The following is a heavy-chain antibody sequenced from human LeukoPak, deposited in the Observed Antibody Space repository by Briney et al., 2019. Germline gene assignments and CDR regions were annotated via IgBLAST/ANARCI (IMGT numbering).Heavy chain of an antibody. CDR2: ISWNSGSI. V-gene: IGHV3-9*01. Sequence: PGGSLRLSCAGSGFIFNNYAMHWVRQPPGKGLEWVSGISWNSGSIDYADSVKGRFTISRDNAKNSLYLQMNSLRAEDTAVYYCARSGAPGIYSLDYWGQGTLVTVSS. CDR1: GFIFNNYA. D-gene: IGHD5-12*01. CDR3: ARSGAPGIYSLDY. J-gene: IGHJ4*02.